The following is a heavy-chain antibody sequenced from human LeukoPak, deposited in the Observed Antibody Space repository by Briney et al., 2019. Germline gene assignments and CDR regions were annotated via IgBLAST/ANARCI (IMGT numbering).Heavy chain of an antibody. J-gene: IGHJ4*02. CDR2: IRSKANSYAK. CDR3: TRLSFSSSWQD. Sequence: GGSLRLSCAATGFTFSGSAMHWVRQASGKGLEWVGRIRSKANSYAKAYAASVKGRFTISRDDSKNTAYLQMNSLKTEDTAVYYCTRLSFSSSWQDWGQGTLVTVSS. V-gene: IGHV3-73*01. CDR1: GFTFSGSA. D-gene: IGHD6-13*01.